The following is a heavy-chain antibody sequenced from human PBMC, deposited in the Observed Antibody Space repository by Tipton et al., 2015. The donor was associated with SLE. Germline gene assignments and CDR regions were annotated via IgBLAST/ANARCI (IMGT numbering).Heavy chain of an antibody. J-gene: IGHJ3*02. CDR2: IHYSGNT. V-gene: IGHV4-59*02. CDR3: AREASTMVIPTNHGFDI. Sequence: TLSLTCTVSGGSVSSNYWTWIRQPPGKGLEWIAYIHYSGNTNYNPSLKSRVTISLDTSKNQFSLNLSSVTAADTAVYFCAREASTMVIPTNHGFDIWGRGTMVTVSS. CDR1: GGSVSSNY. D-gene: IGHD2-21*01.